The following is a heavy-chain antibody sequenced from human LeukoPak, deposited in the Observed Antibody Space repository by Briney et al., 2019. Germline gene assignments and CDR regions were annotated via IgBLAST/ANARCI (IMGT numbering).Heavy chain of an antibody. D-gene: IGHD3-9*01. CDR2: INPSGGST. CDR3: ATSSPDYDILTGPITYGMDV. V-gene: IGHV1-46*01. CDR1: GYTFTGYY. J-gene: IGHJ6*02. Sequence: ASVKVSCKASGYTFTGYYMHWVRQAPGQGLEWMGIINPSGGSTSYAQKFQGRVTMTRDTSTSTVYMELSSLRSEDTAVYYCATSSPDYDILTGPITYGMDVWGQGTTVTVSS.